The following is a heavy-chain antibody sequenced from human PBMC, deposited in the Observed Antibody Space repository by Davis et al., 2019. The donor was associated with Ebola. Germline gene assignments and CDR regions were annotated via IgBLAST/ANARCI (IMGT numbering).Heavy chain of an antibody. V-gene: IGHV4-59*01. Sequence: ESLKISCAASGFTFSSYWMSWVRQAPGKGLEWIGYIYYSGSTNYNPSLKSRVTISVDTSKNQFSLKLSSVTAADTAVYYCVRLYSSGWFTFDPWGQGTLVTVSS. CDR1: GFTFSSYW. CDR2: IYYSGST. J-gene: IGHJ5*02. D-gene: IGHD6-19*01. CDR3: VRLYSSGWFTFDP.